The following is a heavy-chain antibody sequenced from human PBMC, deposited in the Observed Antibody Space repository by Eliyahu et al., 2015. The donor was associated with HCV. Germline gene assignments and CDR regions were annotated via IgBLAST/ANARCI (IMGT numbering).Heavy chain of an antibody. Sequence: QVQLQESGPGLVKPSGTLSLTCAVSGGSISSSNWWXWVRQPPGKGLEWIGEIYHSGSTNYNPSLKSRVTISVDKSKNQFSLKLSSVTAADTAVYYCARKVPDRRIVVVPVAIMYAFDIWGQGTMVTVSS. CDR1: GGSISSSNW. J-gene: IGHJ3*02. CDR2: IYHSGST. V-gene: IGHV4-4*02. D-gene: IGHD2-2*01. CDR3: ARKVPDRRIVVVPVAIMYAFDI.